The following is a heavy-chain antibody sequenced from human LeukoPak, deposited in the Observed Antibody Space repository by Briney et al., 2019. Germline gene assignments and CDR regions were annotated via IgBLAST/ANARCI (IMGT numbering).Heavy chain of an antibody. D-gene: IGHD6-19*01. V-gene: IGHV3-7*01. J-gene: IGHJ4*02. CDR2: IQQDGSEK. Sequence: GGSLRLSCAASGFNVSSNYMTWVRQAPGKGLEWVANIQQDGSEKYYVDSVKGRFTISRDNAKNSLYLQMNSLRAEDTAVYYCAREPLEALAGTSDYWGQGTLVTVSS. CDR1: GFNVSSNY. CDR3: AREPLEALAGTSDY.